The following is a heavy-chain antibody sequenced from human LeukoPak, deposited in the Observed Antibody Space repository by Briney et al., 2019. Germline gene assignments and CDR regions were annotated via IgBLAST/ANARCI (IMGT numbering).Heavy chain of an antibody. CDR2: INTNTGNP. J-gene: IGHJ4*02. CDR1: GYTFTYYA. Sequence: GASVKVSCKTSGYTFTYYAMNWVRQAPGQGLEWMGWINTNTGNPTYAQGFTGRFVFSLDTSVSTAYLQISSLKAEDTAVYYCARFSQSYGLDYWGQGTLVTVSS. V-gene: IGHV7-4-1*02. D-gene: IGHD3-10*01. CDR3: ARFSQSYGLDY.